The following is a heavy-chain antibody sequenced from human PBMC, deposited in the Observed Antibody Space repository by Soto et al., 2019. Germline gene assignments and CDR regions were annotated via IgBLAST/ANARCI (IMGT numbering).Heavy chain of an antibody. CDR2: ISSSSSTI. D-gene: IGHD6-13*01. Sequence: PWGSLRLSWAASGVTFSGYSINWVRQAPGKGLEWVSYISSSSSTIYYADSVKGRFTISRDNAKNSLYLQMNSLRAEDTAVYYCARHPERIAEIGWFDPWGQGTLVTVSS. CDR3: ARHPERIAEIGWFDP. CDR1: GVTFSGYS. J-gene: IGHJ5*02. V-gene: IGHV3-48*01.